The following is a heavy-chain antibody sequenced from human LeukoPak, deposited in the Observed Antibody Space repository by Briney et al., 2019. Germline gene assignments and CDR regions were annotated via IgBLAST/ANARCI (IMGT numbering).Heavy chain of an antibody. J-gene: IGHJ6*03. CDR3: ARRELDTPVVSGYYYMDV. D-gene: IGHD5-18*01. CDR1: GFTFSDYY. Sequence: PGGSLRLSCAASGFTFSDYYMSWIRQTPGKGLEWLANIRQDGSDKYYVDSVKGRFTISRDNAKNSLYLQMNSLRAEDTAVYYCARRELDTPVVSGYYYMDVWGKGTTVTVSS. CDR2: IRQDGSDK. V-gene: IGHV3-7*01.